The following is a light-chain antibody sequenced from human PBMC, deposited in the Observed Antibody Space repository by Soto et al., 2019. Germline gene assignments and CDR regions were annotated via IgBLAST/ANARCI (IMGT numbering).Light chain of an antibody. Sequence: DILMTHSPSTLSASEVYRVTISXXASQSVSIWLAWYQQKPGRAPKFXIYESSILESGVPSRFSGSGAGTEFTLTISSLQPDDFATYYCQQFNTSPWTFGQGTKVDIK. CDR2: ESS. J-gene: IGKJ1*01. CDR3: QQFNTSPWT. V-gene: IGKV1-5*03. CDR1: QSVSIW.